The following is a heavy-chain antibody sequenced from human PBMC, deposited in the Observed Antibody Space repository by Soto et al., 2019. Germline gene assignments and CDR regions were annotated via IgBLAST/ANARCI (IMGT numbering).Heavy chain of an antibody. CDR2: IYPGDSDT. J-gene: IGHJ6*02. D-gene: IGHD3-10*01. V-gene: IGHV5-51*01. CDR3: ARDRGNYYHGMDV. Sequence: GESLKISCNGSGYSFTSYWIGWVRQMPGKGLEWMGIIYPGDSDTRYSPSFQGQVTISADKSISTAYLQWSSLRAEDTAVYYCARDRGNYYHGMDVWGQGTTVTVSS. CDR1: GYSFTSYW.